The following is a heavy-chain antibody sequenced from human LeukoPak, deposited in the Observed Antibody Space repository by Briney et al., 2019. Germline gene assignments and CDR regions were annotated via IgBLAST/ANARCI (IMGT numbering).Heavy chain of an antibody. D-gene: IGHD3-3*01. CDR1: GYTLTELS. Sequence: ASVKVSCKVSGYTLTELSMHWVRQAPGKGLEWMGGLDPEDGETIYAQKFQGRVTMTEDTSTDTAYMELSSLRSEDTAVYYCATTITIFGVASNWFDSWGQGTLVTVSS. CDR2: LDPEDGET. J-gene: IGHJ5*01. CDR3: ATTITIFGVASNWFDS. V-gene: IGHV1-24*01.